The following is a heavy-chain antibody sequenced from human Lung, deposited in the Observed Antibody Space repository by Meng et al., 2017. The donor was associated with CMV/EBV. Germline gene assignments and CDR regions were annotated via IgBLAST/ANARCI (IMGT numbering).Heavy chain of an antibody. CDR2: ISPYNGDT. V-gene: IGHV1-2*04. CDR3: ARAIVKNGKRQFDY. Sequence: QVQLAQSGAAVKEPGASVKPSCKTSGYTFIDYHIHWVRQAPGQGLEWMGWISPYNGDTIYARDFQGWVTMTRDTSNRTLYMEVSRLRFDDTAVYYCARAIVKNGKRQFDYWGQGTLVTVSS. J-gene: IGHJ4*02. CDR1: GYTFIDYH. D-gene: IGHD1-1*01.